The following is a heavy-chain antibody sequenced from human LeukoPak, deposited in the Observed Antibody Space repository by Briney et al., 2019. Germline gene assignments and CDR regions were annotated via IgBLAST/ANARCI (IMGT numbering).Heavy chain of an antibody. J-gene: IGHJ4*02. V-gene: IGHV3-23*01. CDR1: GFTFSNYA. CDR2: IRGTGGTT. Sequence: GGSLRLSCAASGFTFSNYAMSWVRQAPGKGLEWVSAIRGTGGTTHYADSVKGRFTISRDNSKNTLYLQMNCLRAEDTAVYYCVQQSSYDILTTYSYFDSWGQGTLVTVSS. D-gene: IGHD3-9*01. CDR3: VQQSSYDILTTYSYFDS.